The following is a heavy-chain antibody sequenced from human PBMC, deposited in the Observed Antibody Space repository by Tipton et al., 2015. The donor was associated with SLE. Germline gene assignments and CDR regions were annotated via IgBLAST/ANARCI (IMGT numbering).Heavy chain of an antibody. V-gene: IGHV4-59*08. CDR1: GGSISSYY. D-gene: IGHD3-22*01. J-gene: IGHJ4*02. CDR2: IYYSGST. Sequence: LSLSCTVSGGSISSYYWSWIRQPPGKGLEWIGYIYYSGSTNYNPSLKSRVTISVDTSKNQFSLKLSSVTAADTAVYYCATYYYDTSGFDYWGQGTLVTVSS. CDR3: ATYYYDTSGFDY.